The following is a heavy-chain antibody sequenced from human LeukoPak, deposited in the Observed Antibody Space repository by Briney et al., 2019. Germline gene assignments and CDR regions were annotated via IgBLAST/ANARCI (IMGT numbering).Heavy chain of an antibody. CDR2: ITPNSGGT. Sequence: ASVKVSCKASGYTFTGYYIDWVRQAPGQGLEWMGWITPNSGGTKYGQKFQGGVTTTRDTSISTAYMELSRLRSDDTAVYYCARMAYCSSTSCSKGFDYWGQGTLVTVSS. CDR1: GYTFTGYY. CDR3: ARMAYCSSTSCSKGFDY. J-gene: IGHJ4*02. V-gene: IGHV1-2*02. D-gene: IGHD2-2*01.